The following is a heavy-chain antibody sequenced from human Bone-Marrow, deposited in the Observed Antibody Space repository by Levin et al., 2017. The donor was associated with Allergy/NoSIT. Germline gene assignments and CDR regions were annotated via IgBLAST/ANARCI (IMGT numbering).Heavy chain of an antibody. Sequence: GGSLRLSCKASGYTFTSYGISWVRQAPGQGLEWMGWISAYNGNTNYAQKLQGRVTMTTDTSTSTAYMELRSLRSDDTAVYYCARDLFSVVVAATIYFDYWGQGTLVTVSS. CDR2: ISAYNGNT. D-gene: IGHD2-15*01. V-gene: IGHV1-18*01. CDR3: ARDLFSVVVAATIYFDY. CDR1: GYTFTSYG. J-gene: IGHJ4*02.